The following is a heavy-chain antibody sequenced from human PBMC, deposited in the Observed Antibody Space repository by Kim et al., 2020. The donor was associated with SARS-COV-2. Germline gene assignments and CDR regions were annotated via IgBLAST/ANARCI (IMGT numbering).Heavy chain of an antibody. CDR3: ASLGIAVAGTDYYYYGMDV. D-gene: IGHD6-19*01. J-gene: IGHJ6*02. CDR2: IIPIFGTA. Sequence: SVKVSCKASGGTFSSYAISWVRQAPGQGLEWMGGIIPIFGTANYAQKFQGRVTITADESTSTAYMELSSLRSDDTAVYYCASLGIAVAGTDYYYYGMDVWGQGTTVTVSS. CDR1: GGTFSSYA. V-gene: IGHV1-69*13.